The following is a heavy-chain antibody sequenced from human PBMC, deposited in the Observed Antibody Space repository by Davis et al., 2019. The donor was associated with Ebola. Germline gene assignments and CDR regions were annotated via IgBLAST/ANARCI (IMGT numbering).Heavy chain of an antibody. J-gene: IGHJ4*02. CDR1: GYNFNDYW. V-gene: IGHV5-51*01. CDR2: VHPGTSDL. Sequence: PGGSLRLSCKASGYNFNDYWIGWVRQVPGKGLEWMGNVHPGTSDLRVSPSFQGQVTISVDKSITTAYLQWSSLMASDTAIYYCASQGHRVQYLIHDYWGRGTLVTVSS. D-gene: IGHD2-2*01. CDR3: ASQGHRVQYLIHDY.